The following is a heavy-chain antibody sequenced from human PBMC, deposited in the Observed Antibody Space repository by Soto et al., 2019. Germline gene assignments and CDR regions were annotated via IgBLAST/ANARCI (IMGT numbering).Heavy chain of an antibody. CDR1: GDSIRSSY. CDR3: GGISAGSTHETIFTVFDH. V-gene: IGHV4-59*03. D-gene: IGHD3-9*01. Sequence: PSEPLSLTCTVSGDSIRSSYWTWIRQAPGRGLEWIGDIYHTGTTNYNPSLKSRVSISVDTSQDQFSLRLGSVTAATTALYFGGGISAGSTHETIFTVFDHWGQGTLVTVSS. CDR2: IYHTGTT. J-gene: IGHJ4*02.